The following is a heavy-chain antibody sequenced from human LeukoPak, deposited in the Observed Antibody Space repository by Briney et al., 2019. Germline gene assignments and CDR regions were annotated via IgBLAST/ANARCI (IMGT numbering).Heavy chain of an antibody. D-gene: IGHD4-17*01. Sequence: GASVKVSCKASGYTFNSYGISWVRQAPGQGLEWMGGIIPIFGTANYAQKFQGRVTITADESTSTAYMELSSLRSEDTAVYYCARKVYGDYYYYYGMDVWGQGTTVTVSS. CDR3: ARKVYGDYYYYYGMDV. CDR1: GYTFNSYG. V-gene: IGHV1-69*13. J-gene: IGHJ6*02. CDR2: IIPIFGTA.